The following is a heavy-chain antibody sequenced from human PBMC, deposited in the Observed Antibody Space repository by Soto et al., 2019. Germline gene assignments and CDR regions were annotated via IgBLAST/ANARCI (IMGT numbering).Heavy chain of an antibody. D-gene: IGHD3-22*01. Sequence: VQLVESGGGSVQPGGSLRLSCAASGFSFSSYSMQWVRQAPGEGPEWVSYISLSSSTIYYADSVNGRFTISTDNAKNSMYLQMNSPRDEDTAMYYCTKSRAPSGRHGYHADDYWGQGALVTVSS. V-gene: IGHV3-48*02. CDR2: ISLSSSTI. CDR1: GFSFSSYS. CDR3: TKSRAPSGRHGYHADDY. J-gene: IGHJ4*02.